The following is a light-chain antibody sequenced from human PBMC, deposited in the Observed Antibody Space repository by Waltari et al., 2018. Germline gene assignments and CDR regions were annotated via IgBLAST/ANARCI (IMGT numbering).Light chain of an antibody. Sequence: EIVLTQSPDTLSLSPGERVTLSCRASHEIDSRYLAWYQQKPGQAPRLLIFGAATRAPDIPDRFSGSGSGTDYTLTISRLEPEDSATFYCQHYGTSSFTFGPESKVQI. CDR2: GAA. CDR3: QHYGTSSFT. J-gene: IGKJ3*01. V-gene: IGKV3-20*01. CDR1: HEIDSRY.